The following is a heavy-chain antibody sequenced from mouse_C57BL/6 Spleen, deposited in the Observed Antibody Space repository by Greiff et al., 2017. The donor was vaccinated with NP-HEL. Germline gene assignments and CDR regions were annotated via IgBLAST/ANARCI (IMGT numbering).Heavy chain of an antibody. CDR3: ARALLRGSSYHYYAMDY. Sequence: VKLVESGPGLVQPSQSLSITCTVSGFSLTSYGVHWVRQSPGKGLEWLGVIWSGGSTDYNAAFISRLSISKDNSKSQVFFKMNSLQADDTAIYYCARALLRGSSYHYYAMDYWGQGTSVTVSS. J-gene: IGHJ4*01. CDR2: IWSGGST. V-gene: IGHV2-2*01. D-gene: IGHD1-1*01. CDR1: GFSLTSYG.